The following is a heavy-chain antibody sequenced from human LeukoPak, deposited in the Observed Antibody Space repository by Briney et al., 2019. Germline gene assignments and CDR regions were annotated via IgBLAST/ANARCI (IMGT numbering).Heavy chain of an antibody. CDR3: ARMGIAAVGAYFFDY. V-gene: IGHV3-11*06. CDR1: GFTFSDYY. D-gene: IGHD6-13*01. CDR2: ISRNSYT. J-gene: IGHJ4*02. Sequence: GGSLRLSCAASGFTFSDYYMSWIRQAPGKGLEWVSYISRNSYTNYADSVKGRFTISRDNAKNSLYLQMASLRAEDTAVYYCARMGIAAVGAYFFDYWGQGTLVAVSS.